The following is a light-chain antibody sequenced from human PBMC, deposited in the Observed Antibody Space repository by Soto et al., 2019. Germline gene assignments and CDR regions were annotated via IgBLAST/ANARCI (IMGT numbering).Light chain of an antibody. Sequence: ELVVTQSPATLSVSPGERATLSCRASQSVSYNLAWYQQKPGQAPRLLIYGASTRASGIPVNFSGSGSGTEFTLTISSLQSEDFAIYYCHQYNNWPQTFGQGTKVDI. J-gene: IGKJ1*01. CDR2: GAS. CDR3: HQYNNWPQT. CDR1: QSVSYN. V-gene: IGKV3-15*01.